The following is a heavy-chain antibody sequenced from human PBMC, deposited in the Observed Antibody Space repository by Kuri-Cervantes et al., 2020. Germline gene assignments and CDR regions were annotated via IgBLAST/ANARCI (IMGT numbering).Heavy chain of an antibody. V-gene: IGHV3-21*01. CDR1: GFTFSSYG. Sequence: GESLKISCAASGFTFSSYGMSWVRQAPGKGLEWVSSISSSSYIYYADSVKGRFTISRDNAKNSLYLQMNSLRAEDTAVYYCARDGSEYSGYESEGIDYWGQGTLVTVSS. D-gene: IGHD5-12*01. CDR2: ISSSSYI. J-gene: IGHJ4*02. CDR3: ARDGSEYSGYESEGIDY.